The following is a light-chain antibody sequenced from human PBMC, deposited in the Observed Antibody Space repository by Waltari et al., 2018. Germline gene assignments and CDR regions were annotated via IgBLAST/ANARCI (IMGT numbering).Light chain of an antibody. V-gene: IGKV1-9*01. J-gene: IGKJ1*01. CDR3: QQHNNYLWT. Sequence: DIQLTQSPSFLSASLGDRVTITCRASQGISTYLAWYQQKPGKAPKLLIYAASTLQSGVPSRFSGSGSGTEFTITISLLQPEDFAIYYCQQHNNYLWTFGQGTEVEIK. CDR1: QGISTY. CDR2: AAS.